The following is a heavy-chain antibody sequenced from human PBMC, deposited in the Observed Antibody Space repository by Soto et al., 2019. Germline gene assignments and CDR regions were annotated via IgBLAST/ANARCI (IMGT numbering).Heavy chain of an antibody. V-gene: IGHV6-1*01. Sequence: QTLSLTCALSGYSFSSNELAGQWIAQSPSRGLEWLGRTWYRSNWSYDYAASVKSRLTVNPDTSKNQFSLHLSSVTPEDTAVYYCARGKYSGFDVWGQGTMVTVSS. CDR3: ARGKYSGFDV. J-gene: IGHJ3*01. CDR1: GYSFSSNELA. D-gene: IGHD2-15*01. CDR2: TWYRSNWSY.